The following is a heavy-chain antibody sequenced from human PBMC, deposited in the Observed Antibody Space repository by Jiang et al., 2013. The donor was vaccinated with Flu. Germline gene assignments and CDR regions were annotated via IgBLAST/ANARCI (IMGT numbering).Heavy chain of an antibody. CDR2: IYPGDSDT. CDR3: ARVRMASSGYYYRGFDY. D-gene: IGHD3-22*01. J-gene: IGHJ4*02. Sequence: GAEVKKPGESLKISCKGSGYSFTSYWIGWVRQMPGKGLEWMGIIYPGDSDTRYSPSFQGQVTISADKSISTAYLQWSSLKASDTAMYYCARVRMASSGYYYRGFDYWGQGTLVTVSS. CDR1: GYSFTSYW. V-gene: IGHV5-51*01.